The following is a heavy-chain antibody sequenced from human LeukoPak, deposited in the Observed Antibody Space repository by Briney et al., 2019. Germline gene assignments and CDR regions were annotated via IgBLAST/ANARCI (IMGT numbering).Heavy chain of an antibody. D-gene: IGHD3-10*01. J-gene: IGHJ3*02. V-gene: IGHV3-64D*06. CDR2: IGSNGGST. CDR1: GFTFSSYA. Sequence: GGSLRLSCSASGFTFSSYAMHWVRQAPGKGLEYVSAIGSNGGSTYYADSVKGRFTSSRDNSKNTLYLQMSSLRAEDTAVYYCVKGELLWYGELNPDAFDIWGQGTMVTVSS. CDR3: VKGELLWYGELNPDAFDI.